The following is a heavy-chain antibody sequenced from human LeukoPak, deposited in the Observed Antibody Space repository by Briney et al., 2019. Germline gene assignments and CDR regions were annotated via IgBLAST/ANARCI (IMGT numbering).Heavy chain of an antibody. Sequence: SVKVSSKASRGTFSSYAISTGRQAPGQGLEWMGRIIPIFGLANYAQKFQGRVTITTDESTSTAYMELSSVRSEDTAVYYCARDLDYYYYMDVWGKGTTVTVSS. CDR3: ARDLDYYYYMDV. V-gene: IGHV1-69*05. CDR2: IIPIFGLA. CDR1: RGTFSSYA. J-gene: IGHJ6*03.